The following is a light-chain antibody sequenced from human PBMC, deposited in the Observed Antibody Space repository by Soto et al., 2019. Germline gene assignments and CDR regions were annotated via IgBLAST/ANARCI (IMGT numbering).Light chain of an antibody. CDR2: YAS. V-gene: IGKV3-11*01. Sequence: EIVLTQFPATLSLSPGERATLSCRASPSVSTFLACYQQKPGQAPRLVVYYASKSATGIPARFSGSGSGTDFTLTSSSLEPEDFAVYYCQQRSSWRVTFRGGAKVEIK. CDR3: QQRSSWRVT. CDR1: PSVSTF. J-gene: IGKJ4*01.